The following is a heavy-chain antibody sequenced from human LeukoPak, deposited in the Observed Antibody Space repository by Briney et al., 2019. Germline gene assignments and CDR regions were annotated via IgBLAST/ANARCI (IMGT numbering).Heavy chain of an antibody. D-gene: IGHD3-3*01. CDR1: GFSFSSYG. V-gene: IGHV3-30*18. CDR2: TSYDGSNK. Sequence: GGSLRLSCAASGFSFSSYGMHWVRQAPGKGLEWVAPTSYDGSNKYYGDSVKGRFTISRDNSKNTLYLQMNSLRAQDTAVYYCAKMPGDFWSAFYHYFDFWGQGTLVTVSS. CDR3: AKMPGDFWSAFYHYFDF. J-gene: IGHJ4*02.